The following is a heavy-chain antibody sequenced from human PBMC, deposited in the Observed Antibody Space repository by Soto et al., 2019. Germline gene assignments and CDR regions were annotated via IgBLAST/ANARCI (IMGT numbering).Heavy chain of an antibody. J-gene: IGHJ4*01. Sequence: ASVKFSCKASGYTFINFGISWVRQAPGQVLEWMVWISAYNGSANYXXKVQGRVXXTADASRSTAYMEVRSLRFDDTAVYYFARGGTPIDYXXQ. V-gene: IGHV1-18*01. CDR3: ARGGTPIDY. D-gene: IGHD3-16*01. CDR1: GYTFINFG. CDR2: ISAYNGSA.